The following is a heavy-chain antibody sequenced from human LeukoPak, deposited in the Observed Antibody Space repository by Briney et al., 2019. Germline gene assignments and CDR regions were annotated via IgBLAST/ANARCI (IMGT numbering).Heavy chain of an antibody. Sequence: PSETLSLTCAVSGGSISSSNWWSWVRQPPGKGLEWIGEIYQSGSTNYNPSLKSRVTISIDTSKNQFSLKVTSVTAADTAVYYCARDPPAIRNYQKIHHGMDVWGQGTTVTVSS. CDR2: IYQSGST. D-gene: IGHD4-11*01. V-gene: IGHV4-4*02. J-gene: IGHJ6*02. CDR1: GGSISSSNW. CDR3: ARDPPAIRNYQKIHHGMDV.